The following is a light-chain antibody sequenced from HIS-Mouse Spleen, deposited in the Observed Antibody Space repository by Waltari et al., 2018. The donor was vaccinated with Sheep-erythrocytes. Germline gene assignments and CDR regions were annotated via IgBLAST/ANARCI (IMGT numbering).Light chain of an antibody. CDR1: SSDVGGYNY. Sequence: QSALTQPRSVSGSPGQSVTISCTGTSSDVGGYNYVSWYQQHPGQAPKLRIYDVSKRPSGVPDRFSGSKSGNTASLTISGLQAEDEADYYCCSYAGSYNHVFATGTKVTVL. V-gene: IGLV2-11*01. J-gene: IGLJ1*01. CDR2: DVS. CDR3: CSYAGSYNHV.